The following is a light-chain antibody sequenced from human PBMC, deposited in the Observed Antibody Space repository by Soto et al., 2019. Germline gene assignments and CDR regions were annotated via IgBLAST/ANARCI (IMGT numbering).Light chain of an antibody. CDR1: QGISNW. Sequence: DLQMTQSPSSVSASVGDRVSITCRASQGISNWLAWYQQKPGRAPKLLIYTAPSLPSGVPSRFSATGSGTDFTLTIISLQPVYFSTYYFQHANSFPLPFGGATRVHIK. J-gene: IGKJ4*01. V-gene: IGKV1-12*01. CDR2: TAP. CDR3: QHANSFPLP.